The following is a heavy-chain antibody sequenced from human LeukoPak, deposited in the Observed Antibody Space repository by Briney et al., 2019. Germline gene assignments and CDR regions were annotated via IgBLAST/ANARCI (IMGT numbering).Heavy chain of an antibody. CDR1: GFTFSSYS. V-gene: IGHV3-21*01. Sequence: GGSLRLSCAASGFTFSSYSMNWVRQAPGKGLEWVSSISSSSSYIYYADSVKGRFTISRDNAKNSLYLQMNSLRDEDTAVYYCASQRADIVVVPAAIPYNWFDPWGQGTLVTVSS. CDR3: ASQRADIVVVPAAIPYNWFDP. D-gene: IGHD2-2*02. J-gene: IGHJ5*02. CDR2: ISSSSSYI.